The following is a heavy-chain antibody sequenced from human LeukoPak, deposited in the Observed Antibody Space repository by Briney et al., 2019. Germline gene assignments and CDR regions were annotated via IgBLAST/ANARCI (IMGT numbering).Heavy chain of an antibody. J-gene: IGHJ6*02. CDR3: ARGGGLDV. CDR2: INHNGNVN. V-gene: IGHV3-7*03. D-gene: IGHD3-16*01. CDR1: GFTFSSYW. Sequence: GGSLKLSCAASGFTFSSYWMSWARQAPGKGLEWVASINHNGNVNYYVDSVKGRFTISRDNAKNSLYLQMSNLRAEDTAVYFCARGGGLDVWGQGATVTVSS.